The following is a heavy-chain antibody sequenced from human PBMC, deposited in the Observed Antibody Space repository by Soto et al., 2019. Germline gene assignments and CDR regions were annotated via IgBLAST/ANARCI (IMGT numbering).Heavy chain of an antibody. CDR2: IYYSGST. CDR1: GGSISSSGYF. CDR3: ATRGRRCSGGSCYSDELYYFDY. V-gene: IGHV4-39*01. Sequence: SETLSLTCTVSGGSISSSGYFWVWIRQPPGKGLEWIGGIYYSGSTYYNPSLESRVTISVDTSKNQFSLNLNSVTAADTAVYYCATRGRRCSGGSCYSDELYYFDYWGQGTLVTVSS. J-gene: IGHJ4*02. D-gene: IGHD2-15*01.